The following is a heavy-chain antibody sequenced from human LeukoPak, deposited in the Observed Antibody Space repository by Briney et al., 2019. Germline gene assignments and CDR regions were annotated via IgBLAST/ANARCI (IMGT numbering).Heavy chain of an antibody. CDR3: ARLVEGYYYFDY. CDR2: IYYSGGT. V-gene: IGHV4-59*01. CDR1: GGSISSYY. D-gene: IGHD3-22*01. Sequence: SETLSPTCTVSGGSISSYYWSWIRQPPGKGLEWIGYIYYSGGTNYNPSLKSRVTISVDTSKNQFSLKLSSVTAADTAVYYCARLVEGYYYFDYWGQGTLVTVSS. J-gene: IGHJ4*02.